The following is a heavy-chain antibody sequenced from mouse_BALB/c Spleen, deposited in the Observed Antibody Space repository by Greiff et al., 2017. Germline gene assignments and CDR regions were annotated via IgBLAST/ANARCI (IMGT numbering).Heavy chain of an antibody. CDR2: IYPGDGDT. CDR3: ASRYYDYEGFAY. CDR1: GYTFTSYW. J-gene: IGHJ3*01. Sequence: VQLQQSGAELARPGASVKLSCKASGYTFTSYWMQWVKQRPGQGLEWIGAIYPGDGDTRYTQKFKGKATLTADKSSSTAYMQLSSLASEDSAVYYCASRYYDYEGFAYWGQGTLVTVSA. D-gene: IGHD2-4*01. V-gene: IGHV1-87*01.